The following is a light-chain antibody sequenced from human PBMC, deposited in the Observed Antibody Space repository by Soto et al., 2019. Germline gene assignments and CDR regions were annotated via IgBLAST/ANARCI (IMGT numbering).Light chain of an antibody. CDR3: QQYNNWPRT. CDR1: QTVGTS. Sequence: EIVMTQSPATLSVSPGERATLSCRASQTVGTSLAWYQQKPGQVPRLLIYGASTRATGIPARFSGSGSGTEFTLTISSLQSEDFAVYYCQQYNNWPRTFGQGTKVEIK. V-gene: IGKV3-15*01. J-gene: IGKJ1*01. CDR2: GAS.